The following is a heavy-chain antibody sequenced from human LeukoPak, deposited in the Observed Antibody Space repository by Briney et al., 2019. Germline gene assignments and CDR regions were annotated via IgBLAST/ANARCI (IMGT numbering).Heavy chain of an antibody. V-gene: IGHV3-23*01. CDR2: ISGSGGST. Sequence: AGGSLSLSCAASGFTFSSYAMSWVRQAPGKGLEWVSDISGSGGSTYYADSVKGRFTTSRDNSKNTLYLQMNSLRAEDTAVYYCAKDREYSGSYPAFDYWGQGTLVTVSS. CDR3: AKDREYSGSYPAFDY. CDR1: GFTFSSYA. J-gene: IGHJ4*02. D-gene: IGHD1-26*01.